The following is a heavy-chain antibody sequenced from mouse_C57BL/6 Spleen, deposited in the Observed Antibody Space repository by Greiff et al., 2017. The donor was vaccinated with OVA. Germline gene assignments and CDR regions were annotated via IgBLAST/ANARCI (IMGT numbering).Heavy chain of an antibody. CDR1: GYTFTSYW. CDR3: ARTYYSNYVFLV. CDR2: IYPGSGST. V-gene: IGHV1-55*01. D-gene: IGHD2-5*01. J-gene: IGHJ1*03. Sequence: QVHVKQSGAELVKPGASVKMSCKASGYTFTSYWITWVKQRPGQGLEWIGDIYPGSGSTNYNEKFKSKATLTVDTSSSTAYMQLSSLTSEDSAVYYCARTYYSNYVFLVWGTGTTVTVSS.